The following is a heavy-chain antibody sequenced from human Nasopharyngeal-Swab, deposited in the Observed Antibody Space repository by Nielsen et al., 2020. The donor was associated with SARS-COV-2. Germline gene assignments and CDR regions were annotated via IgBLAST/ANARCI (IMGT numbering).Heavy chain of an antibody. CDR3: AGDTVAMPFEY. D-gene: IGHD2-2*01. CDR1: GFTVSSNY. V-gene: IGHV3-53*01. CDR2: IYSDGST. Sequence: GESLKISCAASGFTVSSNYMSWVRQAPGKGLEWVSVIYSDGSTSYADSVKGRFTISRDNSKKTLYLQMNSLRAEDTALYYCAGDTVAMPFEYWGQGTLVSVSS. J-gene: IGHJ4*02.